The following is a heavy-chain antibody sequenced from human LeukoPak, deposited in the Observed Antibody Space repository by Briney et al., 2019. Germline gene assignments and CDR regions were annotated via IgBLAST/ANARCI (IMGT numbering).Heavy chain of an antibody. J-gene: IGHJ6*04. CDR1: GYTFTSYH. V-gene: IGHV1-46*01. D-gene: IGHD5-18*01. CDR3: ARNQGYNYGSYYYGMDV. Sequence: ASVKVSRKASGYTFTSYHIYWVRQAPGQGLEWMGIINPSGGSTSYAQKFQGRVTMTRDTSTSTVYMELSSLRSEDTAVYYCARNQGYNYGSYYYGMDVWAKGPRSPSPQ. CDR2: INPSGGST.